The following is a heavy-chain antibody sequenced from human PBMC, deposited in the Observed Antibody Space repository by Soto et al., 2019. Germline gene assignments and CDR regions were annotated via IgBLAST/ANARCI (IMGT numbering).Heavy chain of an antibody. D-gene: IGHD3-22*01. Sequence: GGSLRLSCAASGFTFSSYWRSWVRQAPGKGLEWVANIKQDGSQKWYGESVKGRFTISRDNAKNSLYLQMNSLRAEDTAVYYCARGDYHDTSGHFSDAFDICGQGKMVTVSS. J-gene: IGHJ3*02. CDR1: GFTFSSYW. CDR3: ARGDYHDTSGHFSDAFDI. V-gene: IGHV3-7*04. CDR2: IKQDGSQK.